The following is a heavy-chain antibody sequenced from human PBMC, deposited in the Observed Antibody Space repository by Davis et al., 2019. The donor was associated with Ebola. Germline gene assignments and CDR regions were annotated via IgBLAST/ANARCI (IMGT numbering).Heavy chain of an antibody. CDR2: ITWNSGSI. D-gene: IGHD6-6*01. CDR1: GFTFDDYA. Sequence: GGSLRLSCAASGFTFDDYAMHWVRQAPGKGLEWVSGITWNSGSIGYADSVKGRFTISRDNAKNSLYLQMNSLRAEDTAVYYCASWVGAARPPMDVWGQGTTVTVSS. J-gene: IGHJ6*02. CDR3: ASWVGAARPPMDV. V-gene: IGHV3-9*01.